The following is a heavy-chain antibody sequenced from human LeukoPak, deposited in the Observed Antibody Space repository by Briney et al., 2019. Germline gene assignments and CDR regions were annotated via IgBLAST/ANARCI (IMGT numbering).Heavy chain of an antibody. D-gene: IGHD6-13*01. CDR2: IIPIFGTA. CDR1: GGTFISYA. Sequence: SVTVSFKASGGTFISYAISWVRQAPGQGLEWMGGIIPIFGTANYAQKFQGRVTITADESTSTAYMELSSLRSEDTAVYYCAREGAYSSSYFDYWGQGTLVTVSS. CDR3: AREGAYSSSYFDY. V-gene: IGHV1-69*01. J-gene: IGHJ4*02.